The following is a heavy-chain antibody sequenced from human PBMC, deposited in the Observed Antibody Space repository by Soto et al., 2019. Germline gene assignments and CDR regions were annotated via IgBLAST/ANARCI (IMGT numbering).Heavy chain of an antibody. CDR1: GGSIRSSSYY. V-gene: IGHV4-39*01. CDR3: ARLCGTSCYEYYYSGMDV. Sequence: QLQLQESGPGLVKSSETLSLTCTVSGGSIRSSSYYWGWIRQPPGKGLEWIGSIYYRGSTYHNPSLKSRVTISVDTSKNQFSLKLSSVTAADTAVYYCARLCGTSCYEYYYSGMDVWGQGTTVTVSS. D-gene: IGHD2-2*01. CDR2: IYYRGST. J-gene: IGHJ6*02.